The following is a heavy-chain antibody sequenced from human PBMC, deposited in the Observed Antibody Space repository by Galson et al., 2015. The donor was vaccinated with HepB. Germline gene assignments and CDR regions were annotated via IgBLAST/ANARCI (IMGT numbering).Heavy chain of an antibody. V-gene: IGHV3-30-3*01. Sequence: LRLSYAASGFTFSSYAMHWVRQAPGKGLEWVAVISYDGSNKYYADSVKGRFTISRDNSKNTLYLQMDSLRAEDTAVYYCARAFPPSGRILYYYMDVWGKGTTVTVSS. J-gene: IGHJ6*03. CDR3: ARAFPPSGRILYYYMDV. CDR1: GFTFSSYA. D-gene: IGHD5-12*01. CDR2: ISYDGSNK.